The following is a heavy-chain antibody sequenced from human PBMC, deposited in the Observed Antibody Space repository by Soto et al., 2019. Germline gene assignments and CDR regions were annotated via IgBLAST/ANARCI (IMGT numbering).Heavy chain of an antibody. CDR2: VHHSWGS. CDR1: GGSISSYY. V-gene: IGHV4-59*08. Sequence: QVQLQESGPGLVKPSVTMSLYCTVSGGSISSYYWSWFRQSPGKRMEWIGYVHHSWGSSYNPSLQSRVAISLDTAKSQFSLKVTSVTATDTAVYYCARQGFGPLHGLVDVWGQGTTVTVSS. CDR3: ARQGFGPLHGLVDV. D-gene: IGHD3-10*01. J-gene: IGHJ6*02.